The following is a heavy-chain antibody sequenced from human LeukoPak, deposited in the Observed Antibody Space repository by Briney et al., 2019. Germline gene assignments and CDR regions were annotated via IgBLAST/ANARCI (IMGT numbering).Heavy chain of an antibody. V-gene: IGHV3-33*01. CDR2: IWYDGSNK. Sequence: PGGSLRLSCAASGFTFSSYGMHWVRQAPGKGLEWVAVIWYDGSNKYYADSVKGRFTISRDNSKNTLYLQMNSLRAEDTAVYYCASPEMARDGTYAMDVWGQGTTVTVSS. CDR3: ASPEMARDGTYAMDV. J-gene: IGHJ6*02. CDR1: GFTFSSYG. D-gene: IGHD5-24*01.